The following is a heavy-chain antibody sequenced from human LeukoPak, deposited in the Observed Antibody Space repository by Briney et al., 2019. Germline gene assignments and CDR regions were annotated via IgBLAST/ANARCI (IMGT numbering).Heavy chain of an antibody. CDR2: VDGGGGGT. V-gene: IGHV3-23*01. Sequence: GGSLRLSCAASGFTLSSYAMTWVRQAPGRGLEWVSSVDGGGGGTYYADSVKGRFTISRDNSKDTLYLQMNSLRGDDTAVYYCAKDVGKWESLHFFDYWGQGTLVTVSS. J-gene: IGHJ4*02. CDR1: GFTLSSYA. D-gene: IGHD1-26*01. CDR3: AKDVGKWESLHFFDY.